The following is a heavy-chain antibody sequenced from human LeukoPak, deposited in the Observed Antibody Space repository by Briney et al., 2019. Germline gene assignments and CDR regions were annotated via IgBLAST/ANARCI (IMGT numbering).Heavy chain of an antibody. CDR1: GYTFTSYY. Sequence: ASVKVSCKASGYTFTSYYMHWVRQAPGQGLEWMGIINPSGGSTSYAQKFQGRVTITADESTSTAYMELSSLRSEDTAVYYCARAPYYYDSSGYSLPFDYWGQGTLVTVSS. D-gene: IGHD3-22*01. V-gene: IGHV1-46*01. CDR3: ARAPYYYDSSGYSLPFDY. J-gene: IGHJ4*02. CDR2: INPSGGST.